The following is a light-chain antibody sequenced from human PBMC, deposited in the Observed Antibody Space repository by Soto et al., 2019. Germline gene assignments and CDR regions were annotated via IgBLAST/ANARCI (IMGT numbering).Light chain of an antibody. V-gene: IGLV2-14*03. CDR2: DVS. CDR3: SSYTSSSTPFV. CDR1: SSDVGGYNY. Sequence: QSVLPQPASVSGSPGQSITISRTGTSSDVGGYNYVSWYQQHPGKAPKLMIYDVSDRPSGVSNRFSGSKSGNTASLTISGLQAEDEADYFCSSYTSSSTPFVFGTGTKVTVL. J-gene: IGLJ1*01.